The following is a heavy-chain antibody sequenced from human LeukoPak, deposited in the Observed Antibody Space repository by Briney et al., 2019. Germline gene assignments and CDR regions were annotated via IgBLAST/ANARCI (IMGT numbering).Heavy chain of an antibody. CDR3: ARGQSNSYFLGDS. Sequence: PSETLSLTCGVSGGSFGGYYWSWIRQSPGKGLEWIGEKTESGSTNYNPSLKSRVTVSVDASKKQFSLNLRSVTAADTAVYYCARGQSNSYFLGDSWGQGTLVTVSS. J-gene: IGHJ4*02. D-gene: IGHD5-18*01. V-gene: IGHV4-34*01. CDR1: GGSFGGYY. CDR2: KTESGST.